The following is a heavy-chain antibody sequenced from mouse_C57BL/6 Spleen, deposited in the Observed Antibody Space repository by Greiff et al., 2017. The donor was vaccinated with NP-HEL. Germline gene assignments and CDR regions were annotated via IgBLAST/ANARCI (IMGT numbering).Heavy chain of an antibody. D-gene: IGHD2-4*01. CDR3: ARPYDYDDAWFAY. CDR1: GYTFTDYY. CDR2: INPNNGGT. V-gene: IGHV1-26*01. Sequence: VQLQQSGPELVKPGASVKISCKASGYTFTDYYMNWVKQSHGKSLEWIGDINPNNGGTRSNQKFKGKATLTVDKSSSTAYMELRILTSEASAVYYCARPYDYDDAWFAYWGQGTLVTVSA. J-gene: IGHJ3*01.